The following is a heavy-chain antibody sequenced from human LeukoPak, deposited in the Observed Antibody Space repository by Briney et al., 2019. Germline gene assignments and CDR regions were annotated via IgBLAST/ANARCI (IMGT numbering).Heavy chain of an antibody. CDR3: ATSTSLGSRLTHFGY. CDR1: GYTFTSYG. CDR2: ISAYNGNT. V-gene: IGHV1-18*01. D-gene: IGHD1-14*01. Sequence: ASVKVSCKASGYTFTSYGISWVRQAPGQGLEWMGWISAYNGNTNYAQKLQGRVTMTTDTSTSTAYMELSSLRSEDTAVYYCATSTSLGSRLTHFGYWGQGTLVTVSS. J-gene: IGHJ4*02.